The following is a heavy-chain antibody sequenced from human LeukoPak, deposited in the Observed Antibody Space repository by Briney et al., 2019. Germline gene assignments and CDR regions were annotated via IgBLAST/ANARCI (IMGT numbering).Heavy chain of an antibody. CDR1: GFTFSSYW. Sequence: PGGSLRLSCAASGFTFSSYWMHWVRQAPGKGLVWVSRINSDGSSTSYADSVKGRFTISRDNAKNTLYLQMNSLRAEDTAVYYCASITMVRGVINWGQGTLVTVSS. V-gene: IGHV3-74*01. CDR2: INSDGSST. J-gene: IGHJ4*02. D-gene: IGHD3-10*01. CDR3: ASITMVRGVIN.